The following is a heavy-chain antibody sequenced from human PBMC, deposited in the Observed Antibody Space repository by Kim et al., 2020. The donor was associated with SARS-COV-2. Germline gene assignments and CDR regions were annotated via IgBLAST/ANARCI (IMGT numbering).Heavy chain of an antibody. CDR2: INPNSGGT. D-gene: IGHD3-16*02. CDR1: GYTFTGYY. J-gene: IGHJ3*02. V-gene: IGHV1-2*06. CDR3: ARRLYMITFGVVIVHDAFDI. Sequence: ASVKVSCKASGYTFTGYYMHWVRQAPGQGLEWMGRINPNSGGTNYAQKFQGGVTMTRDTTISTAYMELSRLRSDDTAVYYCARRLYMITFGVVIVHDAFDIWGQGTMVTDSS.